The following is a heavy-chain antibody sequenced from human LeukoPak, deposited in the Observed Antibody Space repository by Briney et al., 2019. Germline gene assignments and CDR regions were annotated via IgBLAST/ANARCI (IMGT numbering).Heavy chain of an antibody. J-gene: IGHJ5*02. CDR2: INPNSGGT. D-gene: IGHD6-13*01. CDR1: VYTFTGYY. V-gene: IGHV1-2*02. CDR3: ARAPRSIAAAGTIWFDP. Sequence: GASVKVSCKASVYTFTGYYMHWVRQAPGQGLEWMGWINPNSGGTNYAQKFQGRVTMTRDTSISTAYMELSRLRSDDTAVYYCARAPRSIAAAGTIWFDPWGQGTLVTVSS.